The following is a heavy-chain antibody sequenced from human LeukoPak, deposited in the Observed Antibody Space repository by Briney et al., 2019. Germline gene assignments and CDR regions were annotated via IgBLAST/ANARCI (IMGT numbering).Heavy chain of an antibody. V-gene: IGHV3-73*01. CDR1: GFTFSGSA. J-gene: IGHJ4*02. Sequence: GGSLRLSCAASGFTFSGSAMHWVRQASGKGLEWVGRIRSKANSYATAYAASVKGRFTISRDDSKNTAYLQMNSLKTEDTAVYYCTRQQYYYDSSGYYWGKNKYFDYWGQGTLVTVSS. D-gene: IGHD3-22*01. CDR2: IRSKANSYAT. CDR3: TRQQYYYDSSGYYWGKNKYFDY.